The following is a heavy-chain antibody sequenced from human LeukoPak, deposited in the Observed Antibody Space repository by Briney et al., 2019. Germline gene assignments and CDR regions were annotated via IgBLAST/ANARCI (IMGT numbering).Heavy chain of an antibody. J-gene: IGHJ4*02. CDR1: GFTFSSYG. Sequence: GGSLGLSCAASGFTFSSYGMHWVRQAPGKGLEWVAFIRYDGSSKFYADSVKGRFTISRDNSKNTLYLQMHSLRAEDRAVYYCARESESYDSSGSTFDYWGQGTLVTVSS. CDR3: ARESESYDSSGSTFDY. CDR2: IRYDGSSK. V-gene: IGHV3-30*02. D-gene: IGHD3-22*01.